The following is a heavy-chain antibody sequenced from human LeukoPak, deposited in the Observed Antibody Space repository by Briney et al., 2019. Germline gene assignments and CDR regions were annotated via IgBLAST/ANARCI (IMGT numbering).Heavy chain of an antibody. CDR3: ARHRVNYYYYMDV. CDR1: GFTFSDYY. CDR2: ISSSGSTI. J-gene: IGHJ6*03. Sequence: GGSLRLSCAASGFTFSDYYMSWIRQAPGKGLEWVSYISSSGSTIYYADSVKGRFTISRDNAKNSLYLQMNILRAEDTAVYYCARHRVNYYYYMDVWAKGPRSPSP. V-gene: IGHV3-11*01.